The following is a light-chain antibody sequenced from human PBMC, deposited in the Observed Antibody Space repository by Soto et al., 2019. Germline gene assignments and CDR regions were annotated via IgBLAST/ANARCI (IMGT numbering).Light chain of an antibody. J-gene: IGKJ1*01. CDR1: QSVSSIY. CDR3: QQYGSSSWT. CDR2: GAS. Sequence: EIVLTQSPGTLSLSPGERATLSRRASQSVSSIYLAWYQHKPGQAPRLLIYGASSRATSIPDRFSGSGSGTDFTLTISRLEPEDFAVYYCQQYGSSSWTFGRGTTVEIK. V-gene: IGKV3-20*01.